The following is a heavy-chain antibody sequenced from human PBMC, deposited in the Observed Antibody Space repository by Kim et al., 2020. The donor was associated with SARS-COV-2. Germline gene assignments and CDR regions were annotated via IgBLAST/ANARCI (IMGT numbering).Heavy chain of an antibody. D-gene: IGHD3-10*01. CDR1: GGSISSYY. CDR3: ARTSMAPDAFDI. CDR2: IYYSGST. J-gene: IGHJ3*02. Sequence: SETLSLTCTVSGGSISSYYWSWIRQPPGKGLEWIGYIYYSGSTNYNPSLKSRVTISVDTSKNQFSLKLSSVTAADTAVYYCARTSMAPDAFDIWGQGTMVTVSS. V-gene: IGHV4-59*13.